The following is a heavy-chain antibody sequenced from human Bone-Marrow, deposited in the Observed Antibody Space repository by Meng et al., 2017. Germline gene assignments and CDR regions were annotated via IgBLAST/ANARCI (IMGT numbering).Heavy chain of an antibody. CDR1: GYTFSNYG. V-gene: IGHV1-18*01. CDR2: INVYNGKT. CDR3: ARDPGGAYFDY. J-gene: IGHJ4*02. Sequence: QVQLVQSGAEVKKPGASVKVSFKASGYTFSNYGFSWVRQAPGQGLEWMGWINVYNGKTKYAQNLQGRLTLTTDTSTSTAYMDLRSLRSDDTAVYYCARDPGGAYFDYWGQGTLVTVSS. D-gene: IGHD4-23*01.